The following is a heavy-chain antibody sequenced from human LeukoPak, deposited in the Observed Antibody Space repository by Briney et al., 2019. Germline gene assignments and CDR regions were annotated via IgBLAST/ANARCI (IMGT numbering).Heavy chain of an antibody. J-gene: IGHJ5*02. Sequence: SVKASCKASGATFSSYAISWVRQAPGQGLEWMGRIIPIFGTANYAQKFQGRVTITTDESTSTAYMELSSLRSEDTAVYYCARDPREYSSSDNWFDPWGQGTLVTVSS. CDR3: ARDPREYSSSDNWFDP. D-gene: IGHD6-6*01. CDR2: IIPIFGTA. V-gene: IGHV1-69*05. CDR1: GATFSSYA.